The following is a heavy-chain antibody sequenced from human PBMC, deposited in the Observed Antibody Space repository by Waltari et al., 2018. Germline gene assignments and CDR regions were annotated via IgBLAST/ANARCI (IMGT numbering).Heavy chain of an antibody. CDR2: ITPILGIA. Sequence: QVQLVQSGAEVKKPGSSVKVSCKASGGTFSSYTISWVRQAPGQGLEWMGRITPILGIANHAQKFQGRVTITADKSTSTAYMELSSLRSEDTAVYYCASPPVSGSGSYNAFDIWGQGTMVTVSS. CDR3: ASPPVSGSGSYNAFDI. J-gene: IGHJ3*02. D-gene: IGHD3-10*01. CDR1: GGTFSSYT. V-gene: IGHV1-69*02.